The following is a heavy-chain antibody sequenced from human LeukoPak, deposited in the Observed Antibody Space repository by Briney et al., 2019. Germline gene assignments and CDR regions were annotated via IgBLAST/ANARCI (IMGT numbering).Heavy chain of an antibody. CDR2: IKQDGSEK. CDR1: GFTFSSYW. J-gene: IGHJ4*02. D-gene: IGHD3-3*01. CDR3: AKDGGGRFLEWTKDYFDY. Sequence: LPGGSLRLSCAASGFTFSSYWMSWVRQAPGKGLEWVANIKQDGSEKYYVDSVKGRFTISRDNAKNSLYLQMNSLRAEDTAVYYCAKDGGGRFLEWTKDYFDYWGQGTLVTVSS. V-gene: IGHV3-7*01.